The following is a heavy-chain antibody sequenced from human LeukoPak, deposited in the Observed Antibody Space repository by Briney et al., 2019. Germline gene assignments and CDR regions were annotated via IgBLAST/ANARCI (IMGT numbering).Heavy chain of an antibody. CDR2: INPNTGNP. Sequence: ASVKVSCKASGYTVITYGINWVRQAPGQGLEWMGWINPNTGNPMYAQGFTGRFVFSLDTSVSTAYLQISSLKAEDTAVYYCARPSGTIFGVVTPFDYWGQGTLVTVSS. CDR1: GYTVITYG. CDR3: ARPSGTIFGVVTPFDY. V-gene: IGHV7-4-1*02. D-gene: IGHD3-3*01. J-gene: IGHJ4*02.